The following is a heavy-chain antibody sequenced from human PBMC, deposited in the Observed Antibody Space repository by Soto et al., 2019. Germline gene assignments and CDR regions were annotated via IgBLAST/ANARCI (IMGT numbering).Heavy chain of an antibody. V-gene: IGHV4-39*01. CDR3: ARLEGLATISYYFDF. Sequence: QLQESGPGLVKPSETLSLTCSVSGDSINSDKYYWGWIRQPPGKGLEWIGSIYYRGNTYYNPSLQTPVNISLAKSKSRFSMRLNSVTAADSAVYFCARLEGLATISYYFDFWGQGAQVTVSS. J-gene: IGHJ4*02. D-gene: IGHD3-9*01. CDR2: IYYRGNT. CDR1: GDSINSDKYY.